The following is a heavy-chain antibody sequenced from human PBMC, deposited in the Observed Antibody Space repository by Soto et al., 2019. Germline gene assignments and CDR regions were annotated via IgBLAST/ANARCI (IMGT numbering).Heavy chain of an antibody. CDR1: GGTFSSYA. V-gene: IGHV1-69*13. CDR3: ARDPTVRITGTPSPPP. D-gene: IGHD1-7*01. Sequence: SVKVSCKASGGTFSSYAISWVRQDPGQGLEWMGGNIPIFGTANYAQKFQGRVTITADESTSTAYMELSSLGSEDTAVYYCARDPTVRITGTPSPPPWGQGTLVTVSS. CDR2: NIPIFGTA. J-gene: IGHJ5*02.